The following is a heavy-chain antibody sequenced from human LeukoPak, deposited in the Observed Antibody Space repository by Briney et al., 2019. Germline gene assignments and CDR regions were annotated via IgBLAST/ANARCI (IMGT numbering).Heavy chain of an antibody. D-gene: IGHD6-6*01. CDR2: ISSSSSYI. CDR3: ARGEYSSSSYYYYYMDV. J-gene: IGHJ6*03. V-gene: IGHV3-21*01. CDR1: GFTFSSYS. Sequence: GGSLRLPCAASGFTFSSYSMNWVRQAPGKGLEWVSSISSSSSYIYYADSVKGRFTISRDNAKNSLYLQMNSLRAEDTAVYYCARGEYSSSSYYYYYMDVWGKGTTVTVSS.